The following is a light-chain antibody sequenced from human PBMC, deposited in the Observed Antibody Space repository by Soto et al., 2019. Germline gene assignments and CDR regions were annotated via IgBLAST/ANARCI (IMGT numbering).Light chain of an antibody. CDR1: QSVSSS. Sequence: ETVMTQSPATLSVSPGERVTLSCRASQSVSSSLAWYQQKPGQAPRLLIYGASTRATGIPARFSGRGSGTGFTLTISTLQSEDFAVYYCQQHYSWRYTFGQGTKLEIK. V-gene: IGKV3-15*01. J-gene: IGKJ2*01. CDR2: GAS. CDR3: QQHYSWRYT.